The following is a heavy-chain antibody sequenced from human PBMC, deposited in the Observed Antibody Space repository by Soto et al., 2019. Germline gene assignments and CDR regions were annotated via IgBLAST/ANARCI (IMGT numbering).Heavy chain of an antibody. J-gene: IGHJ6*02. V-gene: IGHV4-4*07. Sequence: PSETLSLTCTVSGGSISSYYWSWIRQPAGKGLEGIGRIYTSGSTNYNPSLKSRVTMSVDTSKNQGSLKLSSVTAADTAVYYCAREGVRFGESLGSYSYYGMDVWGQGTTVTVSS. D-gene: IGHD3-10*01. CDR3: AREGVRFGESLGSYSYYGMDV. CDR2: IYTSGST. CDR1: GGSISSYY.